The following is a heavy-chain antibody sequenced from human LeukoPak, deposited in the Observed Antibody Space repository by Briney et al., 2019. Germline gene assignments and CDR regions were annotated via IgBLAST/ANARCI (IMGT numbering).Heavy chain of an antibody. D-gene: IGHD6-19*01. CDR3: ARCGSGFNWFDP. Sequence: SQTLSLTCAISGDSVSSNNAAWNWIRQSPSRGVEWLVRTYYRCKWYNDYAVSVKSRITISPDTSKNQFSLQLNSVTPEDTAVYYCARCGSGFNWFDPWGQGTLVTVSS. CDR1: GDSVSSNNAA. J-gene: IGHJ5*02. CDR2: TYYRCKWYN. V-gene: IGHV6-1*01.